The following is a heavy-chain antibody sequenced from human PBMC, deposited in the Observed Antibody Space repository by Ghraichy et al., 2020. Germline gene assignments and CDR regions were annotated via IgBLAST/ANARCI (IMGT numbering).Heavy chain of an antibody. CDR3: ATTFGELFTPDY. Sequence: SETLSLTCTVSGGSISSYYWSWIRQPPGKGLEWIGYIYYSGSTNYNPSLKSRVTISVDTSKNQFSLKLSSVTAADTAVYYCATTFGELFTPDYWGQGTLVTVSS. D-gene: IGHD3-10*01. V-gene: IGHV4-59*01. J-gene: IGHJ4*02. CDR1: GGSISSYY. CDR2: IYYSGST.